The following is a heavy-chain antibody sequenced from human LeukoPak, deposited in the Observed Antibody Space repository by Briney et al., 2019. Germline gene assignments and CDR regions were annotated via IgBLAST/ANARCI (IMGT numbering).Heavy chain of an antibody. CDR1: GGSISSSNW. CDR2: IYHSGST. V-gene: IGHV4-4*02. D-gene: IGHD3-10*01. CDR3: ARGKSVGPYYGSGSYYNH. J-gene: IGHJ5*02. Sequence: SETLSLTCAVSGGSISSSNWWSWVRQPPGKGLEWIGEIYHSGSTNYNPSLKSRVTISVDKSKNQFSLKLSSVTAADTAVYYCARGKSVGPYYGSGSYYNHWGQGTLVTVSS.